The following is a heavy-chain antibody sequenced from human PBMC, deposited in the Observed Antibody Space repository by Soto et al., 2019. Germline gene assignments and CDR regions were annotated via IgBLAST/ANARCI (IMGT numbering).Heavy chain of an antibody. J-gene: IGHJ4*02. D-gene: IGHD3-16*01. CDR1: GGSTNSRSDY. CDR2: VYYSGST. V-gene: IGHV4-39*01. Sequence: PSETLSLTCTVSGGSTNSRSDYWGWIRQPPXKGLEWIGSVYYSGSTYDNPSLQSRVTISVDTSRNQFSLKLISVTAADTAVYFCARQPLCPGYGGRGLYIDYWGQGTLVTVSS. CDR3: ARQPLCPGYGGRGLYIDY.